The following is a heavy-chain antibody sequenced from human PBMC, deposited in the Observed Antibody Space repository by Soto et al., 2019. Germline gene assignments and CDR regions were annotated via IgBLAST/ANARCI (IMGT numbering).Heavy chain of an antibody. CDR3: ARDRKDWEQWLDPHYFDY. Sequence: PSETLSLTCTVPGGSISSYYWSWIRQPAGKGLEWIGRIYTSGSTNYNPSLKSRVTMSVDTSKNQFSLKLSSVTAADTAVYYCARDRKDWEQWLDPHYFDYWGQGTLVTVSS. CDR2: IYTSGST. D-gene: IGHD6-19*01. CDR1: GGSISSYY. J-gene: IGHJ4*02. V-gene: IGHV4-4*07.